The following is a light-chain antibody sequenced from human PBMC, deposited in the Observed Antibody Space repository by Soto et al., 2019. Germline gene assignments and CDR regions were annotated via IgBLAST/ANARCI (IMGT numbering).Light chain of an antibody. CDR1: SSNIGTGYD. CDR3: QSYDSTLSASGV. Sequence: QSVLTQPPSVSGAPGQRVTISCTGSSSNIGTGYDVHWYQQLPGTAPKLLIYGNNNRPSGVPDRFSGSKSGTSASLAITGPQADDEADYYCQSYDSTLSASGVFGGGTKVTVL. V-gene: IGLV1-40*01. J-gene: IGLJ2*01. CDR2: GNN.